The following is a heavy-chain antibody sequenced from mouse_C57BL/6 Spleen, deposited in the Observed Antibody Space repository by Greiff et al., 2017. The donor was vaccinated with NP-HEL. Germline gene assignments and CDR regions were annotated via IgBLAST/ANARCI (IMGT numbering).Heavy chain of an antibody. CDR3: ARRGYDGYFFDY. V-gene: IGHV1-50*01. CDR1: GYTFTSYW. J-gene: IGHJ2*01. Sequence: QVQLQQPGAELVKPGASVKLSCKASGYTFTSYWMQWVKQRPGQGLEWIGEIDPSDSYTNYNQKFKGKATLTVDTSSSTAYMQLSSLTSEDSAVYYCARRGYDGYFFDYWGQGITLTVSS. D-gene: IGHD2-3*01. CDR2: IDPSDSYT.